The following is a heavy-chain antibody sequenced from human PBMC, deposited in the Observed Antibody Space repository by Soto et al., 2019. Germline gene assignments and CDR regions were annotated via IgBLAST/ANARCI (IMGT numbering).Heavy chain of an antibody. CDR3: ARDKYSSSWYPFYYYYGMDV. V-gene: IGHV1-46*01. Sequence: ASVKVSCKASGYTFTSYYMHWVRQAPGQGLEWMGIINPSGGSTSYAQKFQGRVTMTRDTSTSTVYMELSSLRSEDTAVYYCARDKYSSSWYPFYYYYGMDVWGQGTTVTVSS. D-gene: IGHD6-13*01. CDR2: INPSGGST. J-gene: IGHJ6*02. CDR1: GYTFTSYY.